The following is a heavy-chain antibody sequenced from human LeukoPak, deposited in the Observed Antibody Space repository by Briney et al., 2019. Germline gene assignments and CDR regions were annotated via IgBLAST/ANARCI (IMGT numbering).Heavy chain of an antibody. J-gene: IGHJ4*02. V-gene: IGHV4-39*01. Sequence: KPSETLSLTCTVSGGSISSSSYYWGWIRQPPWKGLEWVGSIYYSGSTYYNPSLKSRVTISVDTSKNQFSLKLSSVTAADTAVYYCARLGNYGYYVGRRFDYWGQGTLVTVSS. D-gene: IGHD4-17*01. CDR2: IYYSGST. CDR1: GGSISSSSYY. CDR3: ARLGNYGYYVGRRFDY.